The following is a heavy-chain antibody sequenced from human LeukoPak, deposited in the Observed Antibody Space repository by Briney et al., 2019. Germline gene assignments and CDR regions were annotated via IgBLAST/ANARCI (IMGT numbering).Heavy chain of an antibody. CDR3: ARVRACSSTSCYYLWFDP. CDR1: GGTFISYA. J-gene: IGHJ5*02. V-gene: IGHV1-69*05. D-gene: IGHD2-2*01. Sequence: GSPLKVSCKASGGTFISYAISWVRQAPGHGLEWRGGIIPIFGTANYAQTFPRRVTITTDESTSTAYMELSSLRSEDTAVYHCARVRACSSTSCYYLWFDPWGQGTLVTVSS. CDR2: IIPIFGTA.